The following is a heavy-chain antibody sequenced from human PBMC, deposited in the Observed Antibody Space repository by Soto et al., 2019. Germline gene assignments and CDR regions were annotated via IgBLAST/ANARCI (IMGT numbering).Heavy chain of an antibody. D-gene: IGHD2-2*01. CDR3: ARAVGGIVVVPAAILANWFDP. V-gene: IGHV1-2*02. CDR2: INPNSGGT. CDR1: GYTFTGYY. Sequence: QVQLVQSGAEVKKPGASVKVSCKASGYTFTGYYMHWVRQAPGQGLEWMGWINPNSGGTNYAQKFQGRVTMTRDTSISTAYMGLSRLGSDDAAVYYCARAVGGIVVVPAAILANWFDPWGQGTLVTVSS. J-gene: IGHJ5*02.